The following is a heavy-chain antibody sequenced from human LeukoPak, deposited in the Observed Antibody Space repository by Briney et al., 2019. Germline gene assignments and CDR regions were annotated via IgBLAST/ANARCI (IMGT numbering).Heavy chain of an antibody. CDR2: INHSGST. D-gene: IGHD2-8*01. V-gene: IGHV4-39*07. J-gene: IGHJ6*03. CDR1: GGSISSNSYY. Sequence: SETLSLTCAVSGGSISSNSYYWGWIRQPPGKGLEWIGEINHSGSTNYNPSLKSRVTISVDTSKNQFSLKLSSVTAADTAVYYCAREVVLMVYAIPYYMDVWGKGTTVTVSS. CDR3: AREVVLMVYAIPYYMDV.